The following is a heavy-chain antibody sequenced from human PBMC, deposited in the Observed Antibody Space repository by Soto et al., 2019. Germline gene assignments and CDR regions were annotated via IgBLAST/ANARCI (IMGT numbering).Heavy chain of an antibody. Sequence: SETLSLTCTVSGDSISNGDYYCSWIRQPPGRGLEWIGYIDSSGSTYYNPSLKSRLTMSVDMSKNQFSLRLTSVTAADTAVYYCASRYLYWGQGLLVTVSS. D-gene: IGHD3-16*02. CDR2: IDSSGST. CDR3: ASRYLY. J-gene: IGHJ4*02. CDR1: GDSISNGDYY. V-gene: IGHV4-30-4*01.